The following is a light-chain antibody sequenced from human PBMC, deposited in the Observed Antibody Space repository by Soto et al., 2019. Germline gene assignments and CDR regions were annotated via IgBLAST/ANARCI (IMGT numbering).Light chain of an antibody. V-gene: IGKV2-24*01. J-gene: IGKJ5*01. CDR3: MQATQSRT. Sequence: DIVLTQTPLSSPVTLGQPASISCRSSQSLVYSDGNSYLSWLQQRPGQPLRLLIYQVSERFSGVPVRFSRSGAGTDFTLKISRVEPEDVGVYYCMQATQSRTFGQGTRLEIK. CDR2: QVS. CDR1: QSLVYSDGNSY.